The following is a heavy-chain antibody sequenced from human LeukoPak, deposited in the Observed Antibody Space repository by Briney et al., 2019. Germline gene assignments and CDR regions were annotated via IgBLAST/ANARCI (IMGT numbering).Heavy chain of an antibody. V-gene: IGHV4-4*07. Sequence: SETLSLTCTVSGGSISSYYWSWIRQPAGKGLEWIGRIDTSGSTNYNPSLKSRVTMSVDTSKNQFSLKLSSVTAADTAVYYCARGITMVRGVTTVNWFDPWGQGTLVTVSS. D-gene: IGHD3-10*01. CDR1: GGSISSYY. CDR3: ARGITMVRGVTTVNWFDP. J-gene: IGHJ5*02. CDR2: IDTSGST.